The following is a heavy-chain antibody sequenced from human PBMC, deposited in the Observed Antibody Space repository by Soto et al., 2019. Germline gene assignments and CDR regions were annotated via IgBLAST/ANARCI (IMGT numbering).Heavy chain of an antibody. CDR2: VKSKNDGGTT. CDR3: TTDSYITSIIVRFDY. J-gene: IGHJ4*01. V-gene: IGHV3-15*07. Sequence: GGSLRLSCAASGFTFSNAWINWVRQAPGKGLEWVGRVKSKNDGGTTDFAEPVKGRFAISRDDSKNMVYLEMNSLQTEDTAIYYCTTDSYITSIIVRFDYWGHGTLVTVSS. CDR1: GFTFSNAW. D-gene: IGHD3-22*01.